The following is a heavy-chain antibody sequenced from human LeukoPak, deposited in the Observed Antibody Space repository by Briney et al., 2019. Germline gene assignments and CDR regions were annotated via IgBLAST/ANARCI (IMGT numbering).Heavy chain of an antibody. V-gene: IGHV3-21*01. CDR1: GFTFSTYG. CDR3: ARGSVSSAGGSDFDY. D-gene: IGHD6-19*01. Sequence: MTGGSLRLACAASGFTFSTYGMNWVRQAPGKGLEWVSSISSSSYIYYADSVKGRFTISRDNAKNSLYLQMNSLRVEDTAVYYCARGSVSSAGGSDFDYWGQGTLVTVSS. CDR2: ISSSSYI. J-gene: IGHJ4*02.